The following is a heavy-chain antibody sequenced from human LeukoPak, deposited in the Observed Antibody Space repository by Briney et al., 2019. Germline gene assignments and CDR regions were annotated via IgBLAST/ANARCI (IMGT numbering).Heavy chain of an antibody. Sequence: SETLSLTCSVSGVSISGDYWSWIRQPPGQGLQWIGYMFSTGRTMSKPSLRSRVTISVDTSKNQFSLKLSSVTAADTAVYYCARGWATIFDYWGQGTLVTVSS. CDR2: MFSTGRT. CDR3: ARGWATIFDY. D-gene: IGHD1-26*01. J-gene: IGHJ4*02. V-gene: IGHV4-59*12. CDR1: GVSISGDY.